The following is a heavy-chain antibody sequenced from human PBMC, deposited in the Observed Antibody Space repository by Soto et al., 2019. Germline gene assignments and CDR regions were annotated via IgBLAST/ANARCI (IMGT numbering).Heavy chain of an antibody. J-gene: IGHJ6*03. CDR1: GFTFSSYA. V-gene: IGHV3-33*01. CDR2: IWYDGSNK. D-gene: IGHD1-1*01. CDR3: ARDGKRGYYYYMDV. Sequence: GGSLRLSCAASGFTFSSYAIHWVRQAPGKGLEWVAVIWYDGSNKYYADSVKGRFTISRDNSKNTLYLQMNSLRAEDTAVYYCARDGKRGYYYYMDVWGQGTTVTVSS.